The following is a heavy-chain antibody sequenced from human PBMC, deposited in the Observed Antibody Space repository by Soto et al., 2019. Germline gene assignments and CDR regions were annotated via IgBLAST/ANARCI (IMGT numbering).Heavy chain of an antibody. CDR1: GFTFSSYA. CDR3: ARHNNAYYGLDA. J-gene: IGHJ6*02. Sequence: GGSLRLSCAASGFTFSSYAIHWVRQAPGKGLEWVAVISFDGSDKYYADSVKGRFTISRDNSKNTLYLQLNSLRTEDTAVYYCARHNNAYYGLDAWGQGTTVTVSS. CDR2: ISFDGSDK. V-gene: IGHV3-30-3*01. D-gene: IGHD2-8*01.